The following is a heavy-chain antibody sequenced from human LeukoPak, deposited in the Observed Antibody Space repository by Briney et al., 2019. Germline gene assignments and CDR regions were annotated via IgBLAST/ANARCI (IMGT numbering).Heavy chain of an antibody. CDR2: VNLQGST. CDR3: AREGGPYRPLDY. V-gene: IGHV4-4*02. J-gene: IGHJ4*02. D-gene: IGHD3-16*01. CDR1: GGSITQTNY. Sequence: SETLSLTCDVSGGSITQTNYWPWVRQPPGKGLEWIGEVNLQGSTNYNPSLMRRVAISVDTSENHVSLQLTSVTAADTAVYYCAREGGPYRPLDYSGQGTLVTVS.